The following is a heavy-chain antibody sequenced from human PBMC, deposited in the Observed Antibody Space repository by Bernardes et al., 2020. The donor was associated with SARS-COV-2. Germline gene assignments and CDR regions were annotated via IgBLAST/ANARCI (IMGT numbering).Heavy chain of an antibody. CDR1: GDSINTGSYF. Sequence: SETLSLTCTVTGDSINTGSYFWSWIRQHPGKGLEWIGYIFHSGRTFNNPSLERRLNISIDLSRNQFSLNLASVTAADTAVYYCATYGAKGAFDIWGQGTMVTVSS. CDR2: IFHSGRT. D-gene: IGHD4-17*01. J-gene: IGHJ3*02. CDR3: ATYGAKGAFDI. V-gene: IGHV4-30-4*01.